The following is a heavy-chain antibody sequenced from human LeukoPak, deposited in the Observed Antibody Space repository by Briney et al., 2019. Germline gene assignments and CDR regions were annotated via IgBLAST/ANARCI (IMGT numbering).Heavy chain of an antibody. Sequence: PGGSLRLSCSASGFTFSDYAMFWVRQAPGKGLEYVSAISSNGGNTYYADSVKGRFTISRDNSKNTLYLQMSSLRAEDTAVYYCVEPRKYTTNWSFDYWGQGTLVTVSS. CDR2: ISSNGGNT. D-gene: IGHD6-13*01. CDR3: VEPRKYTTNWSFDY. V-gene: IGHV3-64D*06. J-gene: IGHJ4*02. CDR1: GFTFSDYA.